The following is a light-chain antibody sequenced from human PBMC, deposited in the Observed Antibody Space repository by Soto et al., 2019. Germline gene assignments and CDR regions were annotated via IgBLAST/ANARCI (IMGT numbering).Light chain of an antibody. Sequence: QSVLTQPPSASGTPGQRVTTSCSGSSSNIESNYVYWYQQLPGTAPRLLIYRNNQRPSWVPDRFSGSKSGTSASLAISALRSEDEADYYCTVWDDSLRGRLFGGGTKLTVL. CDR2: RNN. CDR1: SSNIESNY. V-gene: IGLV1-47*01. CDR3: TVWDDSLRGRL. J-gene: IGLJ2*01.